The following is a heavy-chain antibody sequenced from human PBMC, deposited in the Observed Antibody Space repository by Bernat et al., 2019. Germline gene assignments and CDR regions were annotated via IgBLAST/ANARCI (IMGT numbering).Heavy chain of an antibody. V-gene: IGHV3-49*03. CDR2: IRNKAYGGTT. J-gene: IGHJ4*02. Sequence: DVQLVESGGGLVQPGRSLRLSCTPSGFIFGYYAMSCFRQAPGKGLEWVGFIRNKAYGGTTDYAASVKGRFTISRDDSKSIAYLQMNSLKTEDTAVYYCTRDEYGSGSVAFDYWGQGTLVTVSS. D-gene: IGHD3-10*01. CDR1: GFIFGYYA. CDR3: TRDEYGSGSVAFDY.